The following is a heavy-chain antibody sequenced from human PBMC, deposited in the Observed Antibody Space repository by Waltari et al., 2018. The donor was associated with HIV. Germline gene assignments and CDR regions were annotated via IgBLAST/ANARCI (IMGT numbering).Heavy chain of an antibody. CDR3: ARDFTQTKYNFDH. J-gene: IGHJ4*02. Sequence: EVHLVESGGGLVQPGGSLGLSCAASGFAFSNYWMSWVRQSPGRGLEWVANIKPDGSEKYYLESVRGRFTVSRDNAKNSLDLLMNTLRAEDSAVYYCARDFTQTKYNFDHWGQGILVTVSS. CDR1: GFAFSNYW. CDR2: IKPDGSEK. D-gene: IGHD6-6*01. V-gene: IGHV3-7*01.